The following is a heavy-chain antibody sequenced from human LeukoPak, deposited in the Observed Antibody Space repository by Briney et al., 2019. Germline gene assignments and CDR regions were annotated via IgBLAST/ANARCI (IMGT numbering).Heavy chain of an antibody. Sequence: GGSLRLSCAASGFTFSDYYMSWIRQAPGKGLEWVSYISSSGSTIYYADSVKGRFTISRDNAKNSLYLQMNSLRAEDTAVYYCARDEYCGGDCYAFDIWGQGTMVTVSS. CDR1: GFTFSDYY. V-gene: IGHV3-11*01. CDR3: ARDEYCGGDCYAFDI. J-gene: IGHJ3*02. D-gene: IGHD2-21*02. CDR2: ISSSGSTI.